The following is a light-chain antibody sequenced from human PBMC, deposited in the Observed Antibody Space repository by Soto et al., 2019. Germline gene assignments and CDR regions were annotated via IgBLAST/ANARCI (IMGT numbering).Light chain of an antibody. Sequence: NFMLTQPHSVSESPGKTVTISCTGSGGSIASNFVQWFQQRPGSAPTTVIYEDNQRPSGVPDRFSGSIDSSSNSASLTISGLKTEDEADYYCQSYTNTNVVFGGGTQLTVL. CDR2: EDN. CDR1: GGSIASNF. J-gene: IGLJ7*01. CDR3: QSYTNTNVV. V-gene: IGLV6-57*02.